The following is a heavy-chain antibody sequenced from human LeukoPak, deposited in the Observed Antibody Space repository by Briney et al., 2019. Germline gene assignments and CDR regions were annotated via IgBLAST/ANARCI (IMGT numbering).Heavy chain of an antibody. CDR2: IYSGGST. Sequence: GGSLRLSCAASGFTFSSNYMSWVRQAPGKGLEWVSVIYSGGSTYYADSVKGRFTISRHNSKNTLYLQMNSLRAEDTAVYYCARVEDNNWFDHWGQGTLVTVSS. CDR1: GFTFSSNY. V-gene: IGHV3-53*04. CDR3: ARVEDNNWFDH. J-gene: IGHJ5*02. D-gene: IGHD2-15*01.